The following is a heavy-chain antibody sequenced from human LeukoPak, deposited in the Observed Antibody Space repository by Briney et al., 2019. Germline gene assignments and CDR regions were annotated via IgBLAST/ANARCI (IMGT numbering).Heavy chain of an antibody. CDR3: ARDAITIFGVGWFDP. V-gene: IGHV1-2*02. D-gene: IGHD3-3*01. CDR1: GYTFTGYY. J-gene: IGHJ5*02. CDR2: INPNSGGT. Sequence: ASVKVSCKASGYTFTGYYMHWVRQAPGQGLEWMGCINPNSGGTNYAQKFQGRVTMTTDTSTSTAYMELRSLRSDDTAVYYCARDAITIFGVGWFDPWGQGTLVTVSS.